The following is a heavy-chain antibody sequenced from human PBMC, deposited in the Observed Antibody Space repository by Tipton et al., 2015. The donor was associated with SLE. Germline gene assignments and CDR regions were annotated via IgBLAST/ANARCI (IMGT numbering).Heavy chain of an antibody. V-gene: IGHV3-9*01. Sequence: SLRLSCAASGFTFSDYYMSWIRQAPGKGLEWVSGISWNSGSIGYADSVKGRFTISRDNSKNSLYLQMNSLRTEDTALYYCAKEGGSSSAFDIWGQGTMVTVSS. D-gene: IGHD6-13*01. J-gene: IGHJ3*02. CDR3: AKEGGSSSAFDI. CDR2: ISWNSGSI. CDR1: GFTFSDYY.